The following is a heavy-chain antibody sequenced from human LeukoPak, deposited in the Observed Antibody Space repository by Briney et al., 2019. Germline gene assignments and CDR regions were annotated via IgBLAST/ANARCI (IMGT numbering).Heavy chain of an antibody. D-gene: IGHD4-17*01. CDR2: MYSGGAT. CDR3: ARDPSPFYGDYGY. CDR1: GVTVSSSY. Sequence: GGSLRLSCAASGVTVSSSYMSWVRQAPGKGLEWVSIMYSGGATDYADSVKGRFTISRDNSKNTLYLQMNSLRAEDTAVYYCARDPSPFYGDYGYWGQGILVTVSS. V-gene: IGHV3-66*01. J-gene: IGHJ4*02.